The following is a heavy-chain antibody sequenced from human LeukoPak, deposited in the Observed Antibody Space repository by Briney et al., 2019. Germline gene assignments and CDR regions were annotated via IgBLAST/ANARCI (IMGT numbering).Heavy chain of an antibody. D-gene: IGHD6-13*01. J-gene: IGHJ4*02. V-gene: IGHV1-18*01. Sequence: GASVKVSCKASGYTFTSYGISWVRQAPGQGLEWMGWISAYNGNTNYAQKLQGRVTMTTDTSTSTAYMELRSLRSDDTAVYYCARDLLGPGIAAARTLDYWGQGTLVTVSS. CDR2: ISAYNGNT. CDR1: GYTFTSYG. CDR3: ARDLLGPGIAAARTLDY.